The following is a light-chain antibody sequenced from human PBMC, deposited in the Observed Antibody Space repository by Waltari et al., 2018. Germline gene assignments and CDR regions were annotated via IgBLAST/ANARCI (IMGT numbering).Light chain of an antibody. J-gene: IGKJ1*01. V-gene: IGKV2-30*02. CDR2: KVS. CDR1: QSLVHRDGNTY. Sequence: DVVMTQSPLSLPVTLGQPASISCKSSQSLVHRDGNTYLNWFQQRPGQSPRRLIYKVSNRDSGVQDRFSGSGSGTDFTLIISRVEAEDVGVYYCMQSIYWPWTFGHGTKVEVK. CDR3: MQSIYWPWT.